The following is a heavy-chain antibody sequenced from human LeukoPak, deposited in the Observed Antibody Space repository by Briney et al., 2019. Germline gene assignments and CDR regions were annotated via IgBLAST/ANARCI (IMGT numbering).Heavy chain of an antibody. V-gene: IGHV3-48*03. D-gene: IGHD6-13*01. CDR1: GFTFSSYE. CDR3: ARGIAAGVDY. Sequence: GGSLRLSCAASGFTFSSYEMNWVRQAPGKGLEWVSYISSSGSTIYYADSVRGRFTISRDNAKNSLYLQMNSLRAEDTAVYYCARGIAAGVDYWGQGTLVTVSS. J-gene: IGHJ4*02. CDR2: ISSSGSTI.